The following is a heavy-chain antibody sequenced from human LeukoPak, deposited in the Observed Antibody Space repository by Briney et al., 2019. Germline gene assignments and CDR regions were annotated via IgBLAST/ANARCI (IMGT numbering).Heavy chain of an antibody. CDR2: ISYDGSNK. CDR3: AKVPPIAALYSPNDAFDI. V-gene: IGHV3-30*18. J-gene: IGHJ3*02. CDR1: GFTFSNYG. Sequence: GRSLRLSCAASGFTFSNYGMHWVRQAPGKGLEWVAVISYDGSNKYYADSAKGRFTISRDNSKNTLYLQMNSLRAEDTAVYYCAKVPPIAALYSPNDAFDIWGQGTMVTVSS. D-gene: IGHD2-15*01.